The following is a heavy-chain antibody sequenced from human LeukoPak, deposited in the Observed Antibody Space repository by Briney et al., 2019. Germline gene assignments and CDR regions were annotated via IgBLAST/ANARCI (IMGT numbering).Heavy chain of an antibody. J-gene: IGHJ5*02. V-gene: IGHV3-21*04. CDR1: GFSFSSYN. CDR2: ITSSSTYT. CDR3: AKGNTYYDILTGYSPLNWFDT. D-gene: IGHD3-9*01. Sequence: PGGSLRLSCAASGFSFSSYNMNWVRQAPGKGLEWVSSITSSSTYTFYADSVKGRFTISRDNSKNTLYLQMNSLRAEDTAVYYCAKGNTYYDILTGYSPLNWFDTWGQGTLVTVSS.